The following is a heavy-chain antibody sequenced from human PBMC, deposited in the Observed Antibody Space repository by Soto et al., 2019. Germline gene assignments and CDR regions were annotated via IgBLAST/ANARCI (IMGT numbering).Heavy chain of an antibody. CDR3: ARGRTWGARGVDY. CDR1: GYTFNTYG. J-gene: IGHJ4*02. V-gene: IGHV1-18*01. CDR2: IRAYNGHA. Sequence: QVQLVQSGAEVKRPGASVRVSCEASGYTFNTYGISWVRQAPGQGLEWMGWIRAYNGHAAYAQEFQVRVTLTTYPATNPASMALRRLIADGTAVYYCARGRTWGARGVDYGGQGTLVTVSS. D-gene: IGHD3-16*01.